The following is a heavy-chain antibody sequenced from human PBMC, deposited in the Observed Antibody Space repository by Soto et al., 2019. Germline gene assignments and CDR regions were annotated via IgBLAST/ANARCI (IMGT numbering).Heavy chain of an antibody. CDR2: IYYSGST. D-gene: IGHD3-16*02. J-gene: IGHJ4*02. CDR1: GGSISSSSYY. V-gene: IGHV4-39*01. CDR3: ARHRRQLAGMITFGGVIVESAFDY. Sequence: QLQLQESGPGLVKPSETLSLTCTVSGGSISSSSYYWGWIRQPPGKGLEWIGSIYYSGSTYYNPSLKSRVTISVDTSKNQFSLKLSSVTAADTAVYYCARHRRQLAGMITFGGVIVESAFDYWGQGTLVTVSS.